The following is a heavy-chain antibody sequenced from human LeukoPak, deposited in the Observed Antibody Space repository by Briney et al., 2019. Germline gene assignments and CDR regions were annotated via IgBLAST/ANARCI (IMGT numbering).Heavy chain of an antibody. CDR3: ARDRWNFDY. D-gene: IGHD4-23*01. V-gene: IGHV3-74*01. Sequence: GGSLRLSCAASGFTFSDYWMHWVRQAPGKGLVWVSRTNSDGTSISYADSVKGRFTISRDNAKNTLYLQMNSLRAGDTAVYYCARDRWNFDYWGQGTLVTVSS. CDR2: TNSDGTSI. CDR1: GFTFSDYW. J-gene: IGHJ4*02.